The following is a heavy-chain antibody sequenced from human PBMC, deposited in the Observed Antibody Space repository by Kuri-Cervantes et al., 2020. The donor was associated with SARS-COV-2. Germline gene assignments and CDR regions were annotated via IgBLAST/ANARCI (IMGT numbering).Heavy chain of an antibody. J-gene: IGHJ4*02. CDR1: GFTFSGSA. CDR3: ARGGIGSWYSPTLDY. CDR2: IRSKANSYAT. D-gene: IGHD2-15*01. Sequence: GESLKISCAASGFTFSGSAMHWVRQASGKGLEWVGRIRSKANSYATAYAASVKGRFTISRDDSKNTAYLQMNSLRAEDTAVYYCARGGIGSWYSPTLDYWGQGTLVTVSS. V-gene: IGHV3-73*01.